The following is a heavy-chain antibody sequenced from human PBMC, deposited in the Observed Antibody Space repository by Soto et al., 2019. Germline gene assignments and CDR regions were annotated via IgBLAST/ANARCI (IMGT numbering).Heavy chain of an antibody. CDR3: AVLEVIDGQNTQ. V-gene: IGHV4-39*01. Sequence: QMQLEESGPGVVRSSETLSLSCTASGGSINSHTYYWAWIRQPPGKGLEWIGSITYSGSTSYNASLMGRGTISIDTSKNQFSLRLRSVTGADTAVYYCAVLEVIDGQNTQWGQGLLVTISS. D-gene: IGHD2-21*01. J-gene: IGHJ4*02. CDR2: ITYSGST. CDR1: GGSINSHTYY.